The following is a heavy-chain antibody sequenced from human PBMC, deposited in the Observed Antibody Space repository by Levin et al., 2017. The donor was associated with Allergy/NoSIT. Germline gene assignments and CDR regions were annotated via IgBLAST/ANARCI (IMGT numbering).Heavy chain of an antibody. CDR1: GFTFSSYS. Sequence: GESLKISCAASGFTFSSYSMNWVRQAPGKGLEWVSSISSSSSYIYYADSVKGRFTISRDNAKNSLYLQMNSLRAEDTAVYYCARDPDGLFDYWGQGTLVTVSS. V-gene: IGHV3-21*01. CDR3: ARDPDGLFDY. D-gene: IGHD3/OR15-3a*01. CDR2: ISSSSSYI. J-gene: IGHJ4*02.